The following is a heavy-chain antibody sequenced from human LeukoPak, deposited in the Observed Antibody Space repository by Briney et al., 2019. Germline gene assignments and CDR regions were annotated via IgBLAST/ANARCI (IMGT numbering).Heavy chain of an antibody. V-gene: IGHV4-4*07. CDR2: VYVTGST. Sequence: SETLSLTCTVPGDSISSYYWSWIRQPAGKGLEWIGRVYVTGSTNLNPALQSRVTMSVDTSKNQFSLKLTSVTAADTAVYYCARDRQWLIDHWGQGTLVTVSS. CDR3: ARDRQWLIDH. CDR1: GDSISSYY. J-gene: IGHJ5*02. D-gene: IGHD6-19*01.